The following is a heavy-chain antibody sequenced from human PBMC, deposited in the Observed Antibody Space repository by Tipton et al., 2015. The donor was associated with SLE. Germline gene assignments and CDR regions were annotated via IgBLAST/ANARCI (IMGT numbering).Heavy chain of an antibody. V-gene: IGHV4-39*07. Sequence: LRLSCTVSGGSISSYYWGWIRQPPGKGLEWIGSIYYSGSTYYNPSLKSRVTISVDTSKNQFSLKLSSVTAADTAVYYCARGDSSGWHFDYWGQGTLVTVSS. D-gene: IGHD6-19*01. CDR2: IYYSGST. CDR3: ARGDSSGWHFDY. CDR1: GGSISSYY. J-gene: IGHJ4*02.